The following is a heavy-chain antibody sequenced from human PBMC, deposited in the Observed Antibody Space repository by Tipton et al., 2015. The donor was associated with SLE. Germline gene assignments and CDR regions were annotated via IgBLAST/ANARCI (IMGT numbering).Heavy chain of an antibody. CDR1: GGSFRGYY. CDR3: ARSPGAARAEYFHH. D-gene: IGHD1-14*01. CDR2: INHRGST. J-gene: IGHJ1*01. Sequence: LRLSCAVYGGSFRGYYWSWIRQPPGKGLEWIGEINHRGSTNYNPSLKSRITIPVDTSKNLFSLKLNSVTAADTAVYYCARSPGAARAEYFHHWGQGTLVTVSS. V-gene: IGHV4-34*01.